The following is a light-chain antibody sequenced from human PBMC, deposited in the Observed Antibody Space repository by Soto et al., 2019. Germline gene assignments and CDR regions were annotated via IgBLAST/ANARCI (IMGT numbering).Light chain of an antibody. CDR1: QSVSSW. J-gene: IGKJ2*01. CDR2: DAS. V-gene: IGKV1-5*01. Sequence: DIPMTQSPSTLSASVGDRVIITCRASQSVSSWLAWYQQKPGKAPKLLIYDASSLFAAVPSSFTDSGSGTEFTLTIKSLQPDDLATYYCLQYSRSADNFGQGTKLEIK. CDR3: LQYSRSADN.